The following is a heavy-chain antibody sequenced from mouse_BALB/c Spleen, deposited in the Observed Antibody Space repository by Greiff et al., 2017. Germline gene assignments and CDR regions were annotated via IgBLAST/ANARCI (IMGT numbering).Heavy chain of an antibody. D-gene: IGHD1-1*01. V-gene: IGHV1-37*01. CDR1: GYSFTGYF. CDR2: INPYNGDT. J-gene: IGHJ4*01. Sequence: VQLKESGPELVKPGASVKISCKASGYSFTGYFMNWVKQSHGKSLEWIGRINPYNGDTFYNQKFKGKATLTVDKSSSTAHMELLSLTSEDSAVYYCGREGYYYGSRYYAMDYWGQGTSVTVSS. CDR3: GREGYYYGSRYYAMDY.